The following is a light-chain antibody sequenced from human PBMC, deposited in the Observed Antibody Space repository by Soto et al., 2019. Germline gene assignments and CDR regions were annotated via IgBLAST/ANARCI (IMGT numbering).Light chain of an antibody. V-gene: IGKV3-20*01. CDR1: QSISNSY. CDR2: GAS. CDR3: QQYGSSPRT. J-gene: IGKJ1*01. Sequence: EIMLTQSPGTLSLSPGERATLSCRASQSISNSYLAWYQQKPGQAPRLLIYGASSRATGIPDRFSGSGSVTDFTLTISRLEPEDFAVYFCQQYGSSPRTFGQGTKVDI.